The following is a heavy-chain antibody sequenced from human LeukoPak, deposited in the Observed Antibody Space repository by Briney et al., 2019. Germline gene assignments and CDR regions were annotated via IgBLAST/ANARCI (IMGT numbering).Heavy chain of an antibody. Sequence: PGGSLRLSCAASGFSFSSYAMSWVRQAPGKGLEWVSGINGRGDSTVYADSVKGRFTISRDNSKNTLYLQMSGLRAEDTAIYYCAKVIIAVHGYNLGPIDYWGQGTLVTVSS. J-gene: IGHJ4*02. CDR2: INGRGDST. CDR3: AKVIIAVHGYNLGPIDY. V-gene: IGHV3-23*01. CDR1: GFSFSSYA. D-gene: IGHD5-24*01.